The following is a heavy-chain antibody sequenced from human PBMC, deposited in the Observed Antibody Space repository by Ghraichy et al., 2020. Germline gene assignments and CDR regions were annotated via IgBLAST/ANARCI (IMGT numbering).Heavy chain of an antibody. J-gene: IGHJ4*02. CDR3: AKNLRLFDWLLTRGY. CDR2: IRFDGSNE. Sequence: GGSLRLSCAASGFTFSNYDMHWVRQAPGKRLEWVGLIRFDGSNEHYADSVQGRFTISRDNSKNTLYLQMNSLRHEDTAVYYCAKNLRLFDWLLTRGYWGQGTLVTVSS. V-gene: IGHV3-30*02. CDR1: GFTFSNYD. D-gene: IGHD3-9*01.